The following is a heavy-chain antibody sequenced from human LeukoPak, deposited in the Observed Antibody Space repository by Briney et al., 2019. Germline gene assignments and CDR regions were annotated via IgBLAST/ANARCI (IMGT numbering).Heavy chain of an antibody. CDR1: GFTVSTNY. CDR3: ARAYYYGSGSYQDH. D-gene: IGHD3-10*01. V-gene: IGHV3-53*01. CDR2: IYSGGST. J-gene: IGHJ4*02. Sequence: GGSLRLSCAASGFTVSTNYMSWVRQAPGKGLEWVSLIYSGGSTYYADSVKGRFTISRDNSKNTLYLQMHSLRAEDTAVYYCARAYYYGSGSYQDHWGQGTLVTVSS.